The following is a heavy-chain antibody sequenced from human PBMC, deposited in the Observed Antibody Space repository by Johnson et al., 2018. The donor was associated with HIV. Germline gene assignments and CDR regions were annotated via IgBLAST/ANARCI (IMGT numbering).Heavy chain of an antibody. V-gene: IGHV3-66*02. CDR2: IYTADNR. Sequence: VQLVESGGGVVQPGRSLRLSCAASGFTVSTNYMNWVRQAPGKGLEWVSVIYTADNRNYADSVKGRFTISRDNAKNSLYLQMNSLRAEDTAVYYCARGGLLWFGHPADWGQGTMVTVSS. D-gene: IGHD3-10*01. CDR3: ARGGLLWFGHPAD. J-gene: IGHJ3*01. CDR1: GFTVSTNY.